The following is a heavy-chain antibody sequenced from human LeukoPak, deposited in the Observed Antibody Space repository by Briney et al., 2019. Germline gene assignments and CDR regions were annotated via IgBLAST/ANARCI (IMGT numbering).Heavy chain of an antibody. Sequence: PSETLSLTCAVSGGSISSGGYSWSWIRQPPGKGLEWIGYIYYSGSTNYNPSLKSRVTISVDTSKNQFSLKLSSVTAADTAVYYCASTSSSYYFDYWGQGTLVTVSS. J-gene: IGHJ4*02. D-gene: IGHD6-13*01. V-gene: IGHV4-61*08. CDR3: ASTSSSYYFDY. CDR2: IYYSGST. CDR1: GGSISSGGYS.